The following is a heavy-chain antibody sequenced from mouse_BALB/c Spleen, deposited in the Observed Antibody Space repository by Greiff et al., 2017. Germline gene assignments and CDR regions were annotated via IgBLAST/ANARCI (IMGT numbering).Heavy chain of an antibody. CDR2: INSNGGST. Sequence: EVKVVESGGGLVQPGGSLKLSCAASGFTFSSYGMSWVRQTPDKRLELVATINSNGGSTYYPASVKGRFTISRDNAKNTLYLQMSSLKSEDTAMYYCARAFGWDFDYWGQGTTLTVSS. V-gene: IGHV5-6-3*01. D-gene: IGHD1-2*01. CDR1: GFTFSSYG. J-gene: IGHJ2*01. CDR3: ARAFGWDFDY.